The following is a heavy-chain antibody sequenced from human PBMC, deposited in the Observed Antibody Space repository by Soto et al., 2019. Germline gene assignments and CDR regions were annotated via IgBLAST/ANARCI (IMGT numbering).Heavy chain of an antibody. CDR3: AKDLRPWGWRSSTSINWFDP. CDR1: GFTFGSYG. V-gene: IGHV3-30*18. J-gene: IGHJ5*02. CDR2: ISYDGSNK. Sequence: QVQLVESGGGVVQPGRSLRLSCAASGFTFGSYGMHWVRQAPGKGLEWVAVISYDGSNKYYADSVKGRFTISRDNSKNTLYLQMNSLRAEDTAVYYCAKDLRPWGWRSSTSINWFDPWGQGTLVTVSS. D-gene: IGHD3-16*01.